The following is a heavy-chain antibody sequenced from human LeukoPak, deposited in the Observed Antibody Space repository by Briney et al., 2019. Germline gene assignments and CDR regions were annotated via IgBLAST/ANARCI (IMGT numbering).Heavy chain of an antibody. Sequence: GGSLRLSCAASGFTFSSYWMSWVRQAPGKGLEWVSSISSSSSYIYYADSMKGRFTISRDNAKNSLYLQMSSLRAEDTAVYYCASRHGSTYGNFDYWGQGTLVTVSS. D-gene: IGHD5-18*01. CDR1: GFTFSSYW. CDR2: ISSSSSYI. J-gene: IGHJ4*02. V-gene: IGHV3-21*01. CDR3: ASRHGSTYGNFDY.